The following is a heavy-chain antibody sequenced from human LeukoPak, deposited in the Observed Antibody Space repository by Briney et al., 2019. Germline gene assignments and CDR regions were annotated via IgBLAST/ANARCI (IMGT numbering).Heavy chain of an antibody. Sequence: SQTLSLTCAISGDSVSSNNAAWNWIRQSPSRGLEWLGSTYYRSQWYNDYAASVISRITINPDTSRNQLSLQLNSVTPEDTALYYCARGGSYSFDYWGQGTLVTVSS. CDR1: GDSVSSNNAA. CDR2: TYYRSQWYN. CDR3: ARGGSYSFDY. J-gene: IGHJ4*02. D-gene: IGHD1-26*01. V-gene: IGHV6-1*01.